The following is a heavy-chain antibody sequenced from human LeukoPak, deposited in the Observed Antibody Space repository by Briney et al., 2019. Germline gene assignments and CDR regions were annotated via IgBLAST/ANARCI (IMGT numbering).Heavy chain of an antibody. CDR3: ARVGYSSSWYDNYYYYYMDV. J-gene: IGHJ6*03. D-gene: IGHD6-13*01. V-gene: IGHV4-34*01. Sequence: PSETLSLTCAVSGGSFSGYYWSWIRQPPGKGLEWIGEINHSGSTNYNPSLKSRVTISVDTSKNQFSLKLSSVTAADTAVYYCARVGYSSSWYDNYYYYYMDVRGKGTTVTVSS. CDR2: INHSGST. CDR1: GGSFSGYY.